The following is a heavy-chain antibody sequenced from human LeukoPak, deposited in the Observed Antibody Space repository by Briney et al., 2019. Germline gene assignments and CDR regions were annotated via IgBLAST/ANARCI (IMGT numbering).Heavy chain of an antibody. CDR2: IYYSGST. CDR3: ARDLSGATTFDY. CDR1: GDSISSGDYY. V-gene: IGHV4-39*07. Sequence: SQTLSLTCTVSGDSISSGDYYWSWIRQPPGKGLEWIGSIYYSGSTYYNPSLKSRITMSVETSKNQFSLKLSSVTAADTALYYCARDLSGATTFDYWGQGTLVTVSS. J-gene: IGHJ4*02. D-gene: IGHD1-26*01.